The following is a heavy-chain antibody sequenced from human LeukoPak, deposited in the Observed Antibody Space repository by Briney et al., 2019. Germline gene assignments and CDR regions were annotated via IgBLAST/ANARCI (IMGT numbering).Heavy chain of an antibody. CDR2: ISYDGSNK. D-gene: IGHD3-22*01. Sequence: PGGSLRLSCAASGFIFSNYVMHWVRQPPGKGLEWVAVISYDGSNKYYADSVKGRFTISRDNSKNTLYLQMNSLRAEDTAVYYCARDYPYYDSIPLNYDDYWGQGTLVTVSS. J-gene: IGHJ4*02. CDR3: ARDYPYYDSIPLNYDDY. V-gene: IGHV3-30-3*01. CDR1: GFIFSNYV.